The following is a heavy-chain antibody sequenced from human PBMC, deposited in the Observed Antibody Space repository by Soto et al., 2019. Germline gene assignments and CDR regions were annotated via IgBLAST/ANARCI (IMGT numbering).Heavy chain of an antibody. D-gene: IGHD6-19*01. V-gene: IGHV3-21*01. Sequence: GGSLRLSCAASGFTFSSYSMNWVRQAPGKGLEWVSSISSSSSYIYYADSVKGRFTISRDNAKNSLYLQMNSLRAEDTAVYYCARDPTGYSSGGLDYWGQGTLVTVSS. CDR3: ARDPTGYSSGGLDY. J-gene: IGHJ4*02. CDR1: GFTFSSYS. CDR2: ISSSSSYI.